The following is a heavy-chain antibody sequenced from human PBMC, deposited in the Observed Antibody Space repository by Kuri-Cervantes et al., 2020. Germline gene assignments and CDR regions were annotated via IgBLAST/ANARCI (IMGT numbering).Heavy chain of an antibody. D-gene: IGHD6-19*01. V-gene: IGHV4-59*01. CDR1: GGSISSYY. J-gene: IGHJ4*02. CDR3: ARQRGDSSGWYSSGD. CDR2: IYYSGST. Sequence: ESLKISCTVSGGSISSYYWSWIRQPPGKGLEWIGYIYYSGSTNYNPSLKSRVTISVDTSKNQFSLKLSSVTAADTAVYYCARQRGDSSGWYSSGDWGQGTLVTVSS.